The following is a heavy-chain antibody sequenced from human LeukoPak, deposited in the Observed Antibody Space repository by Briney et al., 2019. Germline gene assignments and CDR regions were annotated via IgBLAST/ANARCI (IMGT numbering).Heavy chain of an antibody. CDR2: ISGSGGAT. CDR1: GFTFGDYA. V-gene: IGHV3-23*01. D-gene: IGHD1-26*01. Sequence: PGGSLRLSCAASGFTFGDYAMSWVRQAPGKGLEWVSSISGSGGATYYAESVKGRFTISRDNSKNTVSLQMNGLRAEDTAVYFFAKPGVGATTLLTPHDYWGQGTLVTVSS. CDR3: AKPGVGATTLLTPHDY. J-gene: IGHJ4*02.